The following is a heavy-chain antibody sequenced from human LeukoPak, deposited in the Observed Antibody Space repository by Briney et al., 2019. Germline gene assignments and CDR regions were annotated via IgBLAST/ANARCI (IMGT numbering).Heavy chain of an antibody. V-gene: IGHV3-30*03. CDR3: ARDLLRFAAYYFDY. Sequence: PGESLRLSCAASGFTFSGYDIHWVRQAPGKGLEWVAVISSDGRDKHHADSVKGRFTISRDNSKYTLYLQTNSLRAEDTAVYYCARDLLRFAAYYFDYWGQGTLVTVSS. D-gene: IGHD1-26*01. CDR2: ISSDGRDK. CDR1: GFTFSGYD. J-gene: IGHJ4*02.